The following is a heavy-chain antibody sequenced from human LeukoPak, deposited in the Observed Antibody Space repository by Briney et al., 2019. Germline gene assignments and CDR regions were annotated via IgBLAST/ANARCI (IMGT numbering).Heavy chain of an antibody. V-gene: IGHV3-7*04. CDR1: GFPFSSYW. J-gene: IGHJ4*02. D-gene: IGHD5-24*01. Sequence: GGSLRLSCVASGFPFSSYWMTWVRQAPGKGLEWVANIKQDGSKKSYVDSVKGRFTISRDNAKNSLYLQMTSLRAEDTAIYYCTRVGYIDEGIDYWGQGTLVTVSS. CDR2: IKQDGSKK. CDR3: TRVGYIDEGIDY.